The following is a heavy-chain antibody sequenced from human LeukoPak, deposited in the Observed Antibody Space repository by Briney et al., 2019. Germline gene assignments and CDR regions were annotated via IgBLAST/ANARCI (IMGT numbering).Heavy chain of an antibody. D-gene: IGHD4-17*01. Sequence: GGSLRLSCAASGFTFSSYAMSWVRQAPGKGLEWVSAISGSGGSTYYADSVKGRFTISRDNSKNTLYLQMNSLRAEDTAVYYCARADHDYEDAFDIWGQGTMVTVSS. CDR2: ISGSGGST. V-gene: IGHV3-23*01. CDR3: ARADHDYEDAFDI. CDR1: GFTFSSYA. J-gene: IGHJ3*02.